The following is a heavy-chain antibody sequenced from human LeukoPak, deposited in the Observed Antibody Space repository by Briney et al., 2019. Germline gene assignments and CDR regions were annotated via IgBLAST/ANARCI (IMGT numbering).Heavy chain of an antibody. V-gene: IGHV4-59*01. CDR3: ARGGITGTTRWFDP. J-gene: IGHJ5*02. CDR2: IYYSGST. D-gene: IGHD1-7*01. CDR1: GGSISSYY. Sequence: SETLSLTCTVSGGSISSYYWSWIRQPPGKGLEWIGYIYYSGSTNYNPSLKSRVTISVDTSKNQFSLKLSSVTAADTAVYYCARGGITGTTRWFDPWGQGTLVTVSS.